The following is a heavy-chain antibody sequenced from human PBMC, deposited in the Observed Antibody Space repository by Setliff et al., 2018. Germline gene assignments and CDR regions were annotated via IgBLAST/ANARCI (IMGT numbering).Heavy chain of an antibody. CDR2: INPVFGTA. CDR1: GGTFTNYA. V-gene: IGHV1-69*05. J-gene: IGHJ6*03. Sequence: SVKVSCKASGGTFTNYAINWVRQAPGQGLEWMGGINPVFGTADYTQNSQGRVTITTDESTSTAYMELSSLRSEDTAIYYCATERGLVVSATDYYYYMDVWGKGTTVTVSS. CDR3: ATERGLVVSATDYYYYMDV. D-gene: IGHD2-15*01.